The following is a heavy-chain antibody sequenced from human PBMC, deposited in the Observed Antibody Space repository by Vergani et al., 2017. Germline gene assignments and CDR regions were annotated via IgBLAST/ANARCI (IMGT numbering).Heavy chain of an antibody. CDR2: INHSGST. CDR3: ARGRVGSSSWYGRLPDY. D-gene: IGHD6-13*01. J-gene: IGHJ4*02. V-gene: IGHV4-34*01. CDR1: GGSFGGYY. Sequence: QVQLQQWGAGLLKPSETLSLTCAVYGGSFGGYYWSWIRQPPGKGLEWIGEINHSGSTNYNPSLKSRVTISVDTSKNQFSLKLSSVTAADTAVYYCARGRVGSSSWYGRLPDYWGQGTLVTVSS.